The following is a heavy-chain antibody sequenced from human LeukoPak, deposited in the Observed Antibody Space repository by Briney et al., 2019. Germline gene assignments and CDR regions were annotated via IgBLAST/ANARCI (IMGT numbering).Heavy chain of an antibody. J-gene: IGHJ4*02. V-gene: IGHV4-31*03. Sequence: SETLSLTCTVSGGSISSGGYYWSWLRQHPGKGLEWIGYIYYSGSTYYNPSLKSRVTISVDTSKNQFSLKLSSVTAADTAVYYCARGKSSPYGDYVKDYWGQGTLVTVSS. CDR3: ARGKSSPYGDYVKDY. CDR1: GGSISSGGYY. CDR2: IYYSGST. D-gene: IGHD4-17*01.